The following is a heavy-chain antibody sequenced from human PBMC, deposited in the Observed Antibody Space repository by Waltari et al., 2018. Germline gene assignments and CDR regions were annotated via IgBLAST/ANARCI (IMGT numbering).Heavy chain of an antibody. V-gene: IGHV5-51*01. CDR2: IFPDDSDT. CDR1: GYSFPNYW. J-gene: IGHJ6*03. CDR3: ARHVVRGVGPYNYYYMDV. Sequence: EVQLVQSGAEVKKPGEFLKISCKGSGYSFPNYWIGWVRQMPGKGLEWVGIIFPDDSDTRYSPSFRGQVTISADKSISTAYLQWSSLKASDNAIYYCARHVVRGVGPYNYYYMDVWGKGTTVTISS. D-gene: IGHD3-10*01.